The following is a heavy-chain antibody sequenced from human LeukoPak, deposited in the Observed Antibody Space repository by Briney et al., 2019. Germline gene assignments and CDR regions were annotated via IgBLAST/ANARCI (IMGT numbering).Heavy chain of an antibody. Sequence: GESLRLSCAASGFTFSNYAIHWVRQAPGKGLEWVAVISYDGSNKYYAYSVKGRFTISRANYKNALYLQMNSLRAEDTAVYYCARARVDIAMFTWLNWYFDLWGRGTLVTVSS. D-gene: IGHD5-18*01. V-gene: IGHV3-30-3*01. J-gene: IGHJ2*01. CDR1: GFTFSNYA. CDR3: ARARVDIAMFTWLNWYFDL. CDR2: ISYDGSNK.